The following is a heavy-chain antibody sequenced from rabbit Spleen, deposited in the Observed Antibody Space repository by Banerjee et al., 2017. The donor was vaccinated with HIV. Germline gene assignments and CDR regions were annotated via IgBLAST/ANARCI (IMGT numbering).Heavy chain of an antibody. Sequence: QSLEESGGDLVKPGASLTLTCTASGVSFSSSSYMCWVRQAPGKGLEWIACIDTGSSGFTYFATWAKGRFTCSKTSSTTVTLRMTSLTAADTATYFCARDAAGREDFNLWGPGTLVTVS. V-gene: IGHV1S40*01. CDR3: ARDAAGREDFNL. J-gene: IGHJ4*01. D-gene: IGHD4-2*01. CDR1: GVSFSSSSY. CDR2: IDTGSSGFT.